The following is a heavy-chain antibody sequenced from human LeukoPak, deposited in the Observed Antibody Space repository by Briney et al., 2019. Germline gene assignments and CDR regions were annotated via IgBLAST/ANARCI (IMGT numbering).Heavy chain of an antibody. D-gene: IGHD3-3*01. J-gene: IGHJ4*02. CDR3: ASSPDTIFGVDYYFDY. Sequence: PSETLSLTCTVSGGSISGSSYYWGWIRQPPGKGLEWIGSIYYSGSTYYNPSLKSRVTISVDTSKNQFSLKLSSVTAADTAVYYCASSPDTIFGVDYYFDYWGQGTLVTVSS. CDR1: GGSISGSSYY. CDR2: IYYSGST. V-gene: IGHV4-39*01.